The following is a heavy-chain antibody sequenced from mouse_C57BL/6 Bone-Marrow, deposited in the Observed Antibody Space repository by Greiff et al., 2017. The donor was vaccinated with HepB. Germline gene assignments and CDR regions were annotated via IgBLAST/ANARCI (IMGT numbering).Heavy chain of an antibody. CDR1: GFNIKDYY. J-gene: IGHJ1*03. Sequence: VQLQQSGAELVKPGASVKLSCTASGFNIKDYYMHWVKQRTEQGLEWIGRIDPEDGETKYAQKFQGKATITADTSSNTAYLQLSSLTSEDTAVYYCANARDWYFDVWGTGTTVTVSS. CDR3: ANARDWYFDV. V-gene: IGHV14-2*01. CDR2: IDPEDGET.